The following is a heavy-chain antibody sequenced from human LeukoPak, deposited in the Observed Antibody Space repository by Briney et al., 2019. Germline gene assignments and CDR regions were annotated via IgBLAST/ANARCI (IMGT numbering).Heavy chain of an antibody. CDR1: GYTFTSYD. CDR3: ARGECSGGSCYAHRWFDP. Sequence: ASVKVSCKASGYTFTSYDINLVRQATGQGLEWMGWMNPNSGNTGYAQKFQGRVTMTRNTSISTAYMELSSLRSEDTAVYYCARGECSGGSCYAHRWFDPWGQGTLVTVSS. J-gene: IGHJ5*02. D-gene: IGHD2-15*01. CDR2: MNPNSGNT. V-gene: IGHV1-8*01.